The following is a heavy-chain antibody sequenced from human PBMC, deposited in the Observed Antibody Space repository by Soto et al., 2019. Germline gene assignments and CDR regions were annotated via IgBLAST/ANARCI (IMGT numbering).Heavy chain of an antibody. CDR3: ARLNGYCISTNCPGDYGMDV. Sequence: PSETLSLTCTVSGGSVSSSSYSWGWSRQSPGNGLEWMGAVDASEKAYENPSLLSRATLSVATSKNAFSLRLSSVTAADTAVYYCARLNGYCISTNCPGDYGMDVWGHGT. D-gene: IGHD2-2*03. CDR2: VDASEKA. J-gene: IGHJ6*02. CDR1: GGSVSSSSYS. V-gene: IGHV4-39*01.